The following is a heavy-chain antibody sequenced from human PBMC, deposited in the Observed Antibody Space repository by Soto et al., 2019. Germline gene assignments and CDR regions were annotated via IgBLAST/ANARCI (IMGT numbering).Heavy chain of an antibody. J-gene: IGHJ5*02. CDR3: ARQSAYYQSLDP. Sequence: PSETLSLTCTVPGGSISSYYWTWIRQPPGKGLEWIGYIYFTGSTNYNPSLKSRVTISVDTSKNQFSLKLRSVTAADTAVYYCARQSAYYQSLDPWGPGTLVTSPQ. V-gene: IGHV4-59*08. D-gene: IGHD2-21*01. CDR1: GGSISSYY. CDR2: IYFTGST.